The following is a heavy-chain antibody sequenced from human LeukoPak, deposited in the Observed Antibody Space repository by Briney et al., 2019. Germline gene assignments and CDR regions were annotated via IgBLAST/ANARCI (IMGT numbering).Heavy chain of an antibody. CDR3: ARDSSSWYLDLDY. CDR2: INPNSGGT. D-gene: IGHD6-13*01. J-gene: IGHJ4*02. CDR1: GYTFTGYY. V-gene: IGHV1-2*06. Sequence: GASVKVSCKASGYTFTGYYIHWVRQAPGQGLEWMGRINPNSGGTNYAQKFQGRVTMPRDTSISTAYMELSRLRSDDTAVYYCARDSSSWYLDLDYWGQGTLVTVSS.